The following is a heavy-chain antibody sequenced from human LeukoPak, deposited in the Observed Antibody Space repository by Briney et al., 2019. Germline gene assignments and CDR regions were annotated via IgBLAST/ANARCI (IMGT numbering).Heavy chain of an antibody. Sequence: SETLSLTCTVSGGSVSSGSYYWSWIRQPPGKGLEWIWEINHSGSTNYNPSLKSRVTISVDTSKNQFSLKLSSVTAADTAVYYCARGKANRYCSGGSCYLHWFDPWGQGTLVTVSS. CDR1: GGSVSSGSYY. CDR3: ARGKANRYCSGGSCYLHWFDP. V-gene: IGHV4-39*07. CDR2: INHSGST. J-gene: IGHJ5*02. D-gene: IGHD2-15*01.